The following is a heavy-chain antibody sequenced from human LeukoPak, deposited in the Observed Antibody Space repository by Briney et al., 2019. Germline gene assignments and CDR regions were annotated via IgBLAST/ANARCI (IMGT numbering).Heavy chain of an antibody. D-gene: IGHD3-3*01. CDR2: ISGGGST. Sequence: GGSLRLSCAASGFTFSNYAMSWVRQAPGKGLEWVSLISGGGSTYYADSVKGRFTISRDNSKSTLYLQMNSLRAEDTAVYYCAKDRDFSRGQGTLVTVSS. CDR3: AKDRDFS. J-gene: IGHJ4*02. CDR1: GFTFSNYA. V-gene: IGHV3-23*01.